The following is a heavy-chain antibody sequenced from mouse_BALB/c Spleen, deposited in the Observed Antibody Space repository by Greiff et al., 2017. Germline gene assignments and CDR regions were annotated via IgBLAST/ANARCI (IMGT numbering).Heavy chain of an antibody. CDR3: ARDSNYYAMDY. D-gene: IGHD2-5*01. J-gene: IGHJ4*01. CDR1: GISITTGNYR. CDR2: IYYSGTI. V-gene: IGHV3-5*02. Sequence: EVHLVESGPGLVKPSQTVSLTCTVTGISITTGNYRWSWIRQFPGNKLEWIGYIYYSGTITYNPSLTSRTTITRDTSKNQFFLEMNSLTAEDTATYYCARDSNYYAMDYWGQGTSVTVSS.